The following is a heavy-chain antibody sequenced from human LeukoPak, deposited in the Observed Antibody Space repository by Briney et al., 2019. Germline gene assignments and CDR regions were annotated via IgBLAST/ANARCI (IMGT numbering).Heavy chain of an antibody. CDR1: GFTFSSYA. Sequence: GGSLRLSCAASGFTFSSYAMSWVRQAPGKGLEWVSAISGSGGSTYYADSVKGRFTISRDNSKNTLYLQMNGLRAEDTAVYYCAKSPDYGDFSFDYWGQGTLVTVSS. J-gene: IGHJ4*02. CDR3: AKSPDYGDFSFDY. CDR2: ISGSGGST. D-gene: IGHD4-17*01. V-gene: IGHV3-23*01.